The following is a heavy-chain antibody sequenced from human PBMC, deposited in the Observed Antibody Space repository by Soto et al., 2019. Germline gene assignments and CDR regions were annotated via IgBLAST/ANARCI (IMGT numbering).Heavy chain of an antibody. J-gene: IGHJ4*02. V-gene: IGHV1-18*01. Sequence: QGQLVQSGAEVKKPGASVKVSCKASGYTFTDFGISWVRQAPGQGLEWMGWISAYNGNTNYAQKVQGRVTMTTDTSPSAADRELRSLRSYETAVYYYARDSGNLGNWAYFFDYWGQVTLVTVSS. D-gene: IGHD7-27*01. CDR3: ARDSGNLGNWAYFFDY. CDR2: ISAYNGNT. CDR1: GYTFTDFG.